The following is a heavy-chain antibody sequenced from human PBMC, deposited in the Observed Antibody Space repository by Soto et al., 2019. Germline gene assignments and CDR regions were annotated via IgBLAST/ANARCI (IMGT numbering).Heavy chain of an antibody. D-gene: IGHD2-2*01. CDR1: GFTFSRFG. J-gene: IGHJ6*02. V-gene: IGHV3-30*18. CDR3: AKDSDPLLFDYYYYGMDV. Sequence: QVQLVESGGGVVHPGRSLRLSCAASGFTFSRFGIHWVRQAPGKGLEWVAVVSYDGSIKYYADSVKGRFTISRDNSKNTLYLQMNSLRPEDTALYYCAKDSDPLLFDYYYYGMDVWGQGTTVTVSS. CDR2: VSYDGSIK.